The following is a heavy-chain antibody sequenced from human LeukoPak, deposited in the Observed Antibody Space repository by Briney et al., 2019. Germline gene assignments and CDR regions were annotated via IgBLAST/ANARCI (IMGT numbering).Heavy chain of an antibody. V-gene: IGHV4-38-2*02. CDR1: GYSISSGYY. CDR2: IYYSGST. CDR3: ARYIVGAAHDAFDI. D-gene: IGHD1-26*01. J-gene: IGHJ3*02. Sequence: SETLSLTCTVSGYSISSGYYWGWIRQPPGKGLEWIGSIYYSGSTYYNPSLKSRVTISVDTSKNQFSLKLSSVTAADTAVYYCARYIVGAAHDAFDIWGQGTMVTVSS.